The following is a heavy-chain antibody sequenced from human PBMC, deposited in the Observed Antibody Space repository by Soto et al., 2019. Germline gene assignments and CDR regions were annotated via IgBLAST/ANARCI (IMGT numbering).Heavy chain of an antibody. CDR1: GGTFSSYA. J-gene: IGHJ4*02. Sequence: QMQLVQSGAEVKKPGSSVKVSCKASGGTFSSYAISWVRQAPGQGLEWMGGIIPIFGTANYAQKFQGRVTITADKSTSTAYMELSSLRSEDTAVYYCVAYYYDSSGYYYFDYWGQGTLVTVSS. CDR2: IIPIFGTA. D-gene: IGHD3-22*01. V-gene: IGHV1-69*06. CDR3: VAYYYDSSGYYYFDY.